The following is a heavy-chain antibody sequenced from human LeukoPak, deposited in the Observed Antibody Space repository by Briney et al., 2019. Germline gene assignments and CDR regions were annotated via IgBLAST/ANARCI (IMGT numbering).Heavy chain of an antibody. CDR2: IYYSGST. J-gene: IGHJ6*03. D-gene: IGHD2-15*01. CDR1: GGSLSSSSYY. V-gene: IGHV4-39*01. CDR3: ARSTPDHYMDV. Sequence: SETLSLTCTVSGGSLSSSSYYWGWIRQPPGKGLEWIGSIYYSGSTYYNPSLKSRVTISVDTSKNQFSLKLSSVTAADTAMYYCARSTPDHYMDVWGKGTTVTVSS.